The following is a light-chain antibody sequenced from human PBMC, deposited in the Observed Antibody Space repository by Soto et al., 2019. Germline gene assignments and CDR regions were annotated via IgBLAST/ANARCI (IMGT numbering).Light chain of an antibody. CDR1: QTIDSS. J-gene: IGKJ4*01. CDR3: QQYDQWPPLT. CDR2: GAS. V-gene: IGKV3-15*01. Sequence: EIVMTQSPATLSVSLGGRAILSCRASQTIDSSIAWYQHKPGQAPRLLVSGASRRVTDIPDRFTGSGSGTEFTLTINSVQSEDLATYYCQQYDQWPPLTFGGVTKVEMK.